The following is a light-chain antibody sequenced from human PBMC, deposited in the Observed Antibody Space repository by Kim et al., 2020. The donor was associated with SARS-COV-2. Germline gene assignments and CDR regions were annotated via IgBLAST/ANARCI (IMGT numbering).Light chain of an antibody. CDR2: AAS. Sequence: AFVGDRVAITCRSSHPISSSLNWYQQKPGKAPNLLIYAASTLQSGVPSRFSGSGSGTDFTITISSLQPEDFATYYCQQSYSTPRTFGPGTKVDIK. J-gene: IGKJ3*01. V-gene: IGKV1-39*01. CDR3: QQSYSTPRT. CDR1: HPISSS.